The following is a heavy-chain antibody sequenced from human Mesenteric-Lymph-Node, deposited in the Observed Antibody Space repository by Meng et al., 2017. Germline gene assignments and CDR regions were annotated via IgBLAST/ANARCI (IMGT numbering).Heavy chain of an antibody. Sequence: GESLKISCAASGFTFSSYSMNWVRQAPGKGLEWVSSISSSSSYIYYADSVKGRFTISRDNAKNSLYLQMNSLRAEDTAVYYCAKGLRTYYYDSSGPTFDYWGQGTLVTVSS. CDR1: GFTFSSYS. D-gene: IGHD3-22*01. CDR3: AKGLRTYYYDSSGPTFDY. V-gene: IGHV3-21*01. J-gene: IGHJ4*02. CDR2: ISSSSSYI.